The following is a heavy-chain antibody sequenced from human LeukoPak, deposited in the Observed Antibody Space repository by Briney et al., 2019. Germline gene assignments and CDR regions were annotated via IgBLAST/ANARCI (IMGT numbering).Heavy chain of an antibody. D-gene: IGHD3-10*01. CDR1: GYTFTSYY. J-gene: IGHJ6*03. Sequence: GASVKVSCKASGYTFTSYYMHWVRQAPGQGLEWMGIINPSGGSTSYAQKFQGRVTMTRDMSTSTAHMELSSLRSEDTAVYYCASGRDYSGSGSNPYYYYYYMDVWGKGTTVTISS. CDR3: ASGRDYSGSGSNPYYYYYYMDV. CDR2: INPSGGST. V-gene: IGHV1-46*01.